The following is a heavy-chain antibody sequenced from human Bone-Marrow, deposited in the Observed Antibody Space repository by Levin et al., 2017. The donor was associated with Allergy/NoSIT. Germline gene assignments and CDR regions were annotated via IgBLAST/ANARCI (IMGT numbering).Heavy chain of an antibody. Sequence: GESLKISCAASGFTFGSSAMSWVRQAPGKGLEWVSGISGSGGDTYNADSVQGRFTISRDNSKNTLYLLMSSLRAEDTAIYYCAKDQYSTRPSGGMDVWGPGTTVTVSS. V-gene: IGHV3-23*01. CDR2: ISGSGGDT. CDR3: AKDQYSTRPSGGMDV. J-gene: IGHJ6*02. CDR1: GFTFGSSA. D-gene: IGHD2-8*01.